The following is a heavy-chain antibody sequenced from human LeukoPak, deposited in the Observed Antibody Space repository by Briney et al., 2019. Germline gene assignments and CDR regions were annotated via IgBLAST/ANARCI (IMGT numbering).Heavy chain of an antibody. CDR3: ASIRGYSSSWSSFQEPSFDY. CDR1: GYSFTSYW. Sequence: GESLKISCKGSGYSFTSYWIGWVRQMPGKGLEWMGIIYPGDSDTRYSPSFQGQVTISADKSISTAYLQWSSLKASDTAMYYCASIRGYSSSWSSFQEPSFDYWGQGTLVTVSS. CDR2: IYPGDSDT. V-gene: IGHV5-51*01. J-gene: IGHJ4*02. D-gene: IGHD6-13*01.